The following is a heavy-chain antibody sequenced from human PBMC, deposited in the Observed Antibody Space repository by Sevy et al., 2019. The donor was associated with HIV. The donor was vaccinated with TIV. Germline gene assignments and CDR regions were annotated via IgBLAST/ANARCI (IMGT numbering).Heavy chain of an antibody. CDR3: ARDTYYYDSSGYSYNQPFDY. D-gene: IGHD3-22*01. V-gene: IGHV3-33*01. J-gene: IGHJ4*02. Sequence: GGSLRLSCAASGFTFSSYGMHWVRQAPGKGLEWVAVIWYDGSNKHYADSVKGRFTISRDNSKNTLYLQMNSLRAEDTAVYYCARDTYYYDSSGYSYNQPFDYWGQGTLVTVSS. CDR1: GFTFSSYG. CDR2: IWYDGSNK.